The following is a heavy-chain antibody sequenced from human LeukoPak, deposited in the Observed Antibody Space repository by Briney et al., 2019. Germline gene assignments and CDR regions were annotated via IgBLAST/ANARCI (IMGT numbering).Heavy chain of an antibody. J-gene: IGHJ5*02. D-gene: IGHD3-10*01. CDR1: GGSINSYY. Sequence: SETLSLTCTVSGGSINSYYWSWIRQPPGKGLECIGYIHYTGSTNYNPSLKSRVTISVDTSRSQFSLKLSSVTAADTAIYYCARGGYYGSGNDFRFDPWGQGTLVTVSS. CDR3: ARGGYYGSGNDFRFDP. V-gene: IGHV4-59*01. CDR2: IHYTGST.